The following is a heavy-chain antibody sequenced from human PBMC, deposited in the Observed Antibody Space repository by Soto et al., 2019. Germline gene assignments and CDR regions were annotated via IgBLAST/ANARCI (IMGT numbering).Heavy chain of an antibody. CDR2: INPNSGKT. CDR3: ARDGENDFWSGSTPFDY. Sequence: ASVKVSCKASGYTFTSHYMHWVRQAPGQGLEWMAVINPNSGKTNYAQKFQGRVTVTRDTSTTTFNMELSSLRSDDTAVYYCARDGENDFWSGSTPFDYWGQGTLVTVSS. CDR1: GYTFTSHY. J-gene: IGHJ4*02. V-gene: IGHV1-46*01. D-gene: IGHD3-3*01.